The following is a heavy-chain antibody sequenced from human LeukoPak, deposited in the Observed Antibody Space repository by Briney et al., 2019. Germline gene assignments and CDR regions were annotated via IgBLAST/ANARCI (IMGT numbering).Heavy chain of an antibody. J-gene: IGHJ4*02. V-gene: IGHV3-30*02. CDR3: AKDPGYRYPFDY. CDR1: GFTFSSYG. D-gene: IGHD6-13*01. CDR2: IRYDGSNK. Sequence: GGSLRLSCAASGFTFSSYGMHWVRQAPGKGLEWVAFIRYDGSNKYYADSVKGRFTISRDNSKNTLYLQMNSLRAEDTAVYYCAKDPGYRYPFDYWGQGTLVTVSS.